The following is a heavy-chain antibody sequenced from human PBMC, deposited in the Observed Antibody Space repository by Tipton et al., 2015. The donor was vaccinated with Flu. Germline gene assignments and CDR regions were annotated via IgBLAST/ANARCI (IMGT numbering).Heavy chain of an antibody. D-gene: IGHD3-10*01. CDR1: GDSIGRDFC. CDR2: VCHSGNR. J-gene: IGHJ4*02. V-gene: IGHV4-38-2*01. CDR3: ATTTYYYGSGSHDY. Sequence: TLSLTCSVSGDSIGRDFCWGWIRQPPGKGLEWIGNVCHSGNRYYSPSLRSRVTMSVDRSKNKFSLRLSSVTAADTAVYYCATTTYYYGSGSHDYWGQGTLVTVSS.